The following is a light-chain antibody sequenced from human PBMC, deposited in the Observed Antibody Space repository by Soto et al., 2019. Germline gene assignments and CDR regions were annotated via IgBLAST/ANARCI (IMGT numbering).Light chain of an antibody. V-gene: IGLV2-14*01. J-gene: IGLJ1*01. CDR1: SSDVGGYNY. Sequence: QSALTQPASVSGSPGQSITISCTGTSSDVGGYNYVSWYQQHPGKAPKLMIYEVSNRPSGVSNRFSGSKSGNTASLTISGVQAEDEADYYCSSYTSIFYVFGTGTKLTVL. CDR3: SSYTSIFYV. CDR2: EVS.